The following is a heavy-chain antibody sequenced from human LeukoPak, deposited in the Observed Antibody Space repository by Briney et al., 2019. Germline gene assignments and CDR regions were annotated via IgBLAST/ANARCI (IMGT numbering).Heavy chain of an antibody. CDR1: GGSISSYY. J-gene: IGHJ4*02. V-gene: IGHV4-59*01. Sequence: SETLSLTCTVSGGSISSYYWSWTRQPPGKGLEWIGYIYYSGSTNYNPSLKGRVTISVDTSKNQFSLKLSSVTAADTAVYYCARDDYGDYEFDYWGQGTLVTVSS. D-gene: IGHD4-17*01. CDR2: IYYSGST. CDR3: ARDDYGDYEFDY.